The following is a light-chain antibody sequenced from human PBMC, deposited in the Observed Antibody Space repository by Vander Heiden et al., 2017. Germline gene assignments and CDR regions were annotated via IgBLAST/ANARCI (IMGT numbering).Light chain of an antibody. J-gene: IGLJ2*01. CDR2: LEGSGSY. CDR1: NGHSSYI. Sequence: QPVLTHSSSASASLGSSVKLTCTLSNGHSSYIIAWHQQQPGKAPRYLMKLEGSGSYNKGSGVPDRFSGSSSGADRYLTISNLQVEDEADYYCETWDSNTRVFGGGTKLTVL. V-gene: IGLV4-60*02. CDR3: ETWDSNTRV.